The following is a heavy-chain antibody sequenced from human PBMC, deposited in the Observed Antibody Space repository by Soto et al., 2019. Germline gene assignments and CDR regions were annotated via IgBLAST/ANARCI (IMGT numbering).Heavy chain of an antibody. CDR1: GYTFTYYT. CDR2: INAGKGNT. CDR3: ARTGPTVTPHSYYDALDV. D-gene: IGHD4-17*01. V-gene: IGHV1-3*01. Sequence: ASVKVSCKASGYTFTYYTMHWVRQAPGQRLEWMGWINAGKGNTEYSQKFQGRITITRDTSANTVSMEVSSLRYEDTAVYYCARTGPTVTPHSYYDALDVWGQGTTVTVSS. J-gene: IGHJ6*02.